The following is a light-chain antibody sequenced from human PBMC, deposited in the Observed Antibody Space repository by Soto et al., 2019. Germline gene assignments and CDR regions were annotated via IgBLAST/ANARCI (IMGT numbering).Light chain of an antibody. J-gene: IGKJ2*01. Sequence: DIVMTQSPDSLAVSLGERATIHCKSSQSVLYSSNNKNYLTWYQQKPGQPPKLLIYWASTRESGVPDRFSGSGSATDFALTISSLQAEDVAVYYCQQYYAVPYTFGQGTKLEIK. CDR3: QQYYAVPYT. CDR1: QSVLYSSNNKNY. V-gene: IGKV4-1*01. CDR2: WAS.